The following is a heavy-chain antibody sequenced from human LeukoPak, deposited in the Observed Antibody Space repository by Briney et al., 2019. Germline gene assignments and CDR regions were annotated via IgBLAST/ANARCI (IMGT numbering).Heavy chain of an antibody. CDR2: ISSSSTYI. D-gene: IGHD6-6*01. V-gene: IGHV3-21*01. Sequence: GGSLRLSCAASGFSFRSYSMKWVRQAPGKGLEWVSFISSSSTYIYYADSMKGRFTISRDNAKYSLFLQMNSLRGEDTAVYYCARIPYSSSVTDAFDIWGQGTMVTVYS. CDR3: ARIPYSSSVTDAFDI. CDR1: GFSFRSYS. J-gene: IGHJ3*02.